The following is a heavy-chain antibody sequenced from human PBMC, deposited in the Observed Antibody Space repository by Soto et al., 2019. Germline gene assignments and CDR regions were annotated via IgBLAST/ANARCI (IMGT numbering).Heavy chain of an antibody. CDR2: IYYSGST. Sequence: SETLSLTCTVSGGSISSGDYYWSWIRQPPGKGLEWIGYIYYSGSTYYNPSLKSRVTISVDTSKNQFSLKLSSVTAADTAVYYCARGLLFYYDSSVLQSRKKYDAFDIWGQGKMVTVS. J-gene: IGHJ3*02. CDR1: GGSISSGDYY. V-gene: IGHV4-30-4*01. CDR3: ARGLLFYYDSSVLQSRKKYDAFDI. D-gene: IGHD3-22*01.